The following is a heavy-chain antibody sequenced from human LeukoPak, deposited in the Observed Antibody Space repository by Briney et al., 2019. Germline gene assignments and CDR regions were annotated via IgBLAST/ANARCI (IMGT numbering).Heavy chain of an antibody. CDR1: GYIFTCYD. CDR2: INPNSGDT. J-gene: IGHJ4*02. D-gene: IGHD3-16*01. V-gene: IGHV1-2*02. Sequence: ASVKVSCKASGYIFTCYDMHWVRQAPGQGLEWMGWINPNSGDTNYAQKFQGRVTMTRDTSISTAYMELSRLRSDDTAVYYCARVRYRLAETYIDYWGQGTLVTVSS. CDR3: ARVRYRLAETYIDY.